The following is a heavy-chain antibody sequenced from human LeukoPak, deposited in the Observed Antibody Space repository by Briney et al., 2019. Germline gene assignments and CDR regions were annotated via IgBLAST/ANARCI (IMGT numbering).Heavy chain of an antibody. J-gene: IGHJ3*02. CDR3: ARDLPTVVDAFDI. CDR2: TYYRSKWYN. D-gene: IGHD4-23*01. V-gene: IGHV6-1*01. Sequence: SQTLSLTCTVSGDSFSSNSAAWDWHRQSPSRGREWLGRTYYRSKWYNDYAVSVKSRITINPDTSKNQFSLQLNSVTPEDTAVYYCARDLPTVVDAFDIWGQGTMVTVSS. CDR1: GDSFSSNSAA.